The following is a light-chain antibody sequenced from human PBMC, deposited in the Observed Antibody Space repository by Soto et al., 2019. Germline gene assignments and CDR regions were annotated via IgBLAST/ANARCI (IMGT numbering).Light chain of an antibody. V-gene: IGKV1-5*03. CDR2: KAS. CDR1: QSISSW. Sequence: ASVGDSVTITCRASQSISSWLAWYQQKPGKAPKLLIYKASSLESGVPSRFSGSGSGTEFTLTISSLQPDDFATYYCQQYNSYSVTFGQGTKVDIK. CDR3: QQYNSYSVT. J-gene: IGKJ1*01.